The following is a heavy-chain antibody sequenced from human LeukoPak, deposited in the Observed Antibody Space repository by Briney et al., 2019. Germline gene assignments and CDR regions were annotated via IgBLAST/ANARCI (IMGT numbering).Heavy chain of an antibody. J-gene: IGHJ5*02. V-gene: IGHV1-46*01. Sequence: GASVKVSCKASVYTFTSYYMHWVRQAPGQGLEWMGIINPSGGSTSYAQKFQGRVTMTRDTSTSTVYMELSSLRSEDTAVYYCARGVLRFLERAYNWFDPWGQGTLVTVSS. CDR1: VYTFTSYY. CDR2: INPSGGST. D-gene: IGHD3-3*01. CDR3: ARGVLRFLERAYNWFDP.